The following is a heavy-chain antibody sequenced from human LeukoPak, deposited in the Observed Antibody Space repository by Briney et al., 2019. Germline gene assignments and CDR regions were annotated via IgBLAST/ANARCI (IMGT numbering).Heavy chain of an antibody. Sequence: GGSLRLSCVGSGFSFSNSLMSWVRQAPGKGPEWVANINQDSSEKSYVDSVKGRFTISRDNAKNSLYLQMNSLRAEDTALYYCAKYLSTGLDYWGQGTLVTVSS. CDR1: GFSFSNSL. J-gene: IGHJ4*02. CDR2: INQDSSEK. D-gene: IGHD1-1*01. CDR3: AKYLSTGLDY. V-gene: IGHV3-7*01.